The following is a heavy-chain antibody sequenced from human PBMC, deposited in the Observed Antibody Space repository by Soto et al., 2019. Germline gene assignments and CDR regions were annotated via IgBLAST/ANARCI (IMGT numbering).Heavy chain of an antibody. J-gene: IGHJ4*02. CDR1: GYTLNELS. CDR2: FDPEDGET. D-gene: IGHD2-15*01. CDR3: AREVLGPYIPVAFDY. V-gene: IGHV1-24*01. Sequence: GASVKVSCKVSGYTLNELSMHWVRQAPGKGLEWMGGFDPEDGETIYAQKFQGRVTMTADTSTDTAYLELSSLRSEDTAVYYCAREVLGPYIPVAFDYRGQGTLVTVSS.